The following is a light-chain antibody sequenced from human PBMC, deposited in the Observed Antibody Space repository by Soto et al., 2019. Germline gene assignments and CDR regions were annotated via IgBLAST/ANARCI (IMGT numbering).Light chain of an antibody. J-gene: IGKJ2*01. CDR1: QSVSSN. CDR3: QQYNNWPYT. CDR2: GAS. V-gene: IGKV3-15*01. Sequence: EIVMTQSPATLSVSPGERATLSCRASQSVSSNLAWYQQKPGQAPRLLIYGASTRATGIPARFSGSGSGTEFTLTLRSLQSEDFAVYYCQQYNNWPYTFGQGTKLEIK.